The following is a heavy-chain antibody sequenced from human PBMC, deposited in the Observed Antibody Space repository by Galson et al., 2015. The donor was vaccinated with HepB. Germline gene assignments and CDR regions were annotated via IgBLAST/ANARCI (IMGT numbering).Heavy chain of an antibody. J-gene: IGHJ6*02. D-gene: IGHD6-6*01. Sequence: SLRLSCAASGFTFSSYSMNWVRQAPGKGLEWVSSISSSSSYIYYADSVKGRFTISRDNAKNSLYLQMNSLRAEDTAVYYCARDGIAARQVQIRYGMDVWGQGTTVTVSS. CDR2: ISSSSSYI. CDR1: GFTFSSYS. CDR3: ARDGIAARQVQIRYGMDV. V-gene: IGHV3-21*01.